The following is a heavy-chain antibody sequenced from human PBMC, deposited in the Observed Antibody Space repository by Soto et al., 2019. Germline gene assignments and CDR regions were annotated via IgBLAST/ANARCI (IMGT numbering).Heavy chain of an antibody. V-gene: IGHV4-61*01. Sequence: SETLSLTCTVSGGSVSSGSYYWSWIRQPPGKGLEWIGYIYYSGSTNYNPSLKSRVTISVDTSKNQFSLKLSSVTAADTAVYYCARDPLDDTAPDYWGQGTLVTVSS. CDR1: GGSVSSGSYY. CDR3: ARDPLDDTAPDY. CDR2: IYYSGST. D-gene: IGHD5-18*01. J-gene: IGHJ4*02.